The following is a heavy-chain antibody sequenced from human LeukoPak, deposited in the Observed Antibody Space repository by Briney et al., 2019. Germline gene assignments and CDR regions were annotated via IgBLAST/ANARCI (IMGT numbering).Heavy chain of an antibody. CDR3: ARDRSCSGGSCYGPPDY. V-gene: IGHV4-39*07. D-gene: IGHD2-15*01. J-gene: IGHJ4*02. Sequence: PSETLSLTCTVSGASISSSSCYWGWIRQPPGKGLEWVGSIYYSGGTYYNPSLKSRVTISVDTSKNQFSLKLNSVTAADTAVYYCARDRSCSGGSCYGPPDYWGQGTLVTVSS. CDR2: IYYSGGT. CDR1: GASISSSSCY.